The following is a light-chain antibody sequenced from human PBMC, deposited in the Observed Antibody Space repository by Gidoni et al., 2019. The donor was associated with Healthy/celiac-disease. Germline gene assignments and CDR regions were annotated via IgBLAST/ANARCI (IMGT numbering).Light chain of an antibody. V-gene: IGLV3-25*03. CDR3: QSADSSGTYPVV. Sequence: SYELTQPPSVSVSPGQTARITCSGDALPKQYAYWYQQKPGQVPVLVIYNDSERPSGIPERFSGSSSGTTVTLTISGVQAEDEADYYCQSADSSGTYPVVFGGGTKLTVL. CDR1: ALPKQY. J-gene: IGLJ2*01. CDR2: NDS.